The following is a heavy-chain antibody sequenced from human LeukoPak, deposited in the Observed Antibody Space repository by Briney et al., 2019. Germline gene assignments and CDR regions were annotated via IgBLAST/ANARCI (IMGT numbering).Heavy chain of an antibody. CDR1: GFTFDDYG. CDR3: ARDAGSNYRYYFDY. Sequence: GGSLRLSCAASGFTFDDYGMSWVRHAPGKGLEWVSGINWNGGSTGYADSVKGRFTISRDNAKNSLYLQMNSLRAEDTALYYCARDAGSNYRYYFDYWGQGTLVTVSS. V-gene: IGHV3-20*04. CDR2: INWNGGST. D-gene: IGHD4-11*01. J-gene: IGHJ4*02.